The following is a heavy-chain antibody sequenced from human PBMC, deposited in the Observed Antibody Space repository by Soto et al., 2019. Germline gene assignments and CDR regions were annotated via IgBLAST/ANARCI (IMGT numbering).Heavy chain of an antibody. J-gene: IGHJ5*02. Sequence: PGGSLRLSCAASGFTFSSYSMNWVRQAPGKGLEWASSISSSSSYIYYADSVKGRFTISRDNAKNSLYLQMNSLRAEDTAVYYCARHVDIVATITWFDPWGQGTLVTVSS. CDR1: GFTFSSYS. D-gene: IGHD5-12*01. V-gene: IGHV3-21*01. CDR3: ARHVDIVATITWFDP. CDR2: ISSSSSYI.